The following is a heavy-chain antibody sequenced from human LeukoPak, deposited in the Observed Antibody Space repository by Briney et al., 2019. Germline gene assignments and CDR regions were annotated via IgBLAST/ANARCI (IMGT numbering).Heavy chain of an antibody. CDR1: GGTFSSYA. Sequence: SVKVSFKASGGTFSSYAISWVRQAPGQGLEWMGRIIPILGIANYAQKFQGRVTITADKSTSTAYMELSSLRSEDTAVYYCARADYDFWSGYYMWYYGMDVWGQGTTVTVSS. CDR3: ARADYDFWSGYYMWYYGMDV. CDR2: IIPILGIA. J-gene: IGHJ6*02. V-gene: IGHV1-69*04. D-gene: IGHD3-3*01.